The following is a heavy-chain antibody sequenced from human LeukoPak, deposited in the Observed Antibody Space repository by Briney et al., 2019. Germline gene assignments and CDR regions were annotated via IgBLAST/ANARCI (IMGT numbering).Heavy chain of an antibody. CDR2: IFYSGST. CDR3: ARGNGYNLY. J-gene: IGHJ4*02. CDR1: GASISGYF. Sequence: SETLPLTCTVSGASISGYFWSWIRQPPGKGLEWIGYIFYSGSTTYNPSLKSRVTISIDTSMNQFSLKLSSVTAADTAVYYCARGNGYNLYWGLGTLVTVSS. V-gene: IGHV4-59*01. D-gene: IGHD5-24*01.